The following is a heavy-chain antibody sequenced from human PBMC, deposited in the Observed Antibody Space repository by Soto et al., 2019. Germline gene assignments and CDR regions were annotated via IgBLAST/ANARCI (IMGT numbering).Heavy chain of an antibody. CDR2: MNANSGNT. D-gene: IGHD3-3*01. Sequence: GVSVKVSCKASGYTFTSYDINWVRQATGQGLEWMGWMNANSGNTGYAQKFQGRVTMTRNTSISTAYMELSSLRSEDTAVYYCAIARGITIFGVVIIDAFDIWGQGTMVTVSS. J-gene: IGHJ3*02. CDR1: GYTFTSYD. V-gene: IGHV1-8*02. CDR3: AIARGITIFGVVIIDAFDI.